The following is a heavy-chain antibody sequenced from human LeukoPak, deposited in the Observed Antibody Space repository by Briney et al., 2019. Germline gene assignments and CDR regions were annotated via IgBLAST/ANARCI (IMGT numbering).Heavy chain of an antibody. CDR3: VRDSFRRPQNYDILTAFSTDY. J-gene: IGHJ4*02. D-gene: IGHD3-9*01. V-gene: IGHV1-2*02. CDR2: INPKIGGT. CDR1: GYSFTDYY. Sequence: ASVKVSCKASGYSFTDYYIHWVRQAPGQGLEWMGWINPKIGGTHYAQRFQGRVTMTSDTSISTAYMELRRLGSDDTAVYYCVRDSFRRPQNYDILTAFSTDYWGQGNLVTVSS.